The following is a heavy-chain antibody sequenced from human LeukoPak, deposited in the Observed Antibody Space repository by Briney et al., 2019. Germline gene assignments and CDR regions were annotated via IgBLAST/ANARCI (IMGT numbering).Heavy chain of an antibody. D-gene: IGHD2-21*01. J-gene: IGHJ4*02. CDR3: ARETADCGGDCFDY. Sequence: GGSLRLSCAASGFTFSTYEFNWVRQAPGKGLEWVSYIGVGLGNIYYAESVRGRFTSSRDNAKNSVFLQLNSLSAEDTAVYYCARETADCGGDCFDYWGQGTLVTVSS. CDR1: GFTFSTYE. V-gene: IGHV3-48*03. CDR2: IGVGLGNI.